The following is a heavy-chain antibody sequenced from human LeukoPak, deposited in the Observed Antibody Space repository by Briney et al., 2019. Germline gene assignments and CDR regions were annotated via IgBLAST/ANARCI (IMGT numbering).Heavy chain of an antibody. J-gene: IGHJ5*02. D-gene: IGHD3-22*01. V-gene: IGHV4-38-2*01. CDR1: GYSISSGYY. Sequence: PSETLSLTCAVSGYSISSGYYWGWIRQPPGKGLEWIGEINHSGSTNYNPSLKSRVTISVDTSKNQFSLKLSSVTAADTAVYYCARGHYYDSSGYYYETYNWFDPWGQGTLVTVSS. CDR3: ARGHYYDSSGYYYETYNWFDP. CDR2: INHSGST.